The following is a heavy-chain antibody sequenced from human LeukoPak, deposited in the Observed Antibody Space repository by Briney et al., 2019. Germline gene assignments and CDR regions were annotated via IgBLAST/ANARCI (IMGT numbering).Heavy chain of an antibody. CDR2: IIPIFGTA. CDR3: ARDVGGYSVNWFDP. V-gene: IGHV1-69*06. Sequence: ASVKVSCKASGGTFSSYAISWVRPAPGQGLEWMGGIIPIFGTANYAQKFQGRVTITADKSTSTAYMELSSLRSEDTAVYYCARDVGGYSVNWFDPWGQGTLVTVSS. J-gene: IGHJ5*02. D-gene: IGHD2-15*01. CDR1: GGTFSSYA.